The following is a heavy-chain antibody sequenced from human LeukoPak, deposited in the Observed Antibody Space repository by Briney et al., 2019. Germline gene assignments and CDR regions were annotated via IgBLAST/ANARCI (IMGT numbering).Heavy chain of an antibody. CDR3: ARGRYCGSTSCPVFDY. J-gene: IGHJ4*02. D-gene: IGHD2-2*01. CDR1: GYSFTNYW. V-gene: IGHV5-51*01. Sequence: GESLKISCKGSGYSFTNYWIGWVRQMPGKGLEWMGIIYPGDSDTRYSPSFQGQVTISADKSISTASLQWSSLKASDTAMYYCARGRYCGSTSCPVFDYWGQGTLVTVSS. CDR2: IYPGDSDT.